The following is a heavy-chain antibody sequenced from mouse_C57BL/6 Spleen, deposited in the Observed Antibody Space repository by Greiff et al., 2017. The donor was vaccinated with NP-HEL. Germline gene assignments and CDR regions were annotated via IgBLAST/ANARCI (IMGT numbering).Heavy chain of an antibody. CDR2: IYPGDGDT. D-gene: IGHD2-4*01. J-gene: IGHJ2*01. Sequence: VKLMESGAELVKPGASVKISCKASGYAFSSYWMNWVKQRPGKGLEWIGQIYPGDGDTNYNGKFKGKATLTADKSSSIAYMQLSSLTSEDSAVYFCARGGYDYDGFDYWGQGTTLTVSS. CDR3: ARGGYDYDGFDY. V-gene: IGHV1-80*01. CDR1: GYAFSSYW.